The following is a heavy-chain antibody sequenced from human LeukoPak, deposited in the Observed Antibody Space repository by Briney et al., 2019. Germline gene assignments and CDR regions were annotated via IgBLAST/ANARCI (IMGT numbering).Heavy chain of an antibody. J-gene: IGHJ4*02. CDR2: ISGSGGST. CDR3: AKDWGVMVRGVITY. D-gene: IGHD3-10*01. CDR1: GITLSSYA. Sequence: GGSLRLSCAVSGITLSSYAMSWVRQAPGKGLEWVSAISGSGGSTYYADSVKGRFTISRDNSKNTLYLQMNSLRAEDTAVYYCAKDWGVMVRGVITYWGQGTLVTVSS. V-gene: IGHV3-23*01.